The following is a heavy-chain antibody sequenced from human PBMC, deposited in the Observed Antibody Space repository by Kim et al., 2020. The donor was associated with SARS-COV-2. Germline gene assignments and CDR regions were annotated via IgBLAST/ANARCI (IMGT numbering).Heavy chain of an antibody. D-gene: IGHD2-2*01. CDR1: GGSISSSNW. CDR2: IYHSGST. Sequence: SETLSLTCAVSGGSISSSNWWSWVRQPPGKGLEWIGEIYHSGSTNYNPSLKSRFTISVDKSKNQFSLKLSSVTAADTAVYYCARDPHIVVVPAAMGGYYYYGMDVWGQGTTVTVSS. CDR3: ARDPHIVVVPAAMGGYYYYGMDV. V-gene: IGHV4-4*02. J-gene: IGHJ6*02.